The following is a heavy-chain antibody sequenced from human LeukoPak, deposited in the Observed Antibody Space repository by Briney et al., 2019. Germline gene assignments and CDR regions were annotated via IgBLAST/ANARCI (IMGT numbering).Heavy chain of an antibody. V-gene: IGHV3-30*02. Sequence: GGSLRLSCAASGFTFSSYGMHWVRQAPGKGLEWVAFIRYDGSNKYYADSVKGRFTISRDNSKNTLYLQMNSLKTEDTAVYCCTTVRLRGAMTYYWGQGTLVTASS. CDR1: GFTFSSYG. D-gene: IGHD5-12*01. CDR2: IRYDGSNK. J-gene: IGHJ4*02. CDR3: TTVRLRGAMTYY.